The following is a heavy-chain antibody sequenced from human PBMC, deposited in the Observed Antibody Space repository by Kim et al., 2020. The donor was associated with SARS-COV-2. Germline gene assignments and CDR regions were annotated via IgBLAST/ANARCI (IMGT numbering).Heavy chain of an antibody. Sequence: SVKVSCKASGGTFSSYAISWVRQAPGQGLEWMGGIIPIFGTANYAQKFQGRVTITADESTSTAYMELSSLRSEDTAVYYCARDRGYCTNGVCYTVWFDPWGQGTLVTVSS. D-gene: IGHD2-8*01. CDR1: GGTFSSYA. V-gene: IGHV1-69*13. J-gene: IGHJ5*02. CDR2: IIPIFGTA. CDR3: ARDRGYCTNGVCYTVWFDP.